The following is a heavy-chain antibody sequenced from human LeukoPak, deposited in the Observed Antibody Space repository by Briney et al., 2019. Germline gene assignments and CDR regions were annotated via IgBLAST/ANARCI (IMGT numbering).Heavy chain of an antibody. CDR3: MATVVIPFDY. Sequence: GGSLRLSCAASGFTFSGSAMHWVRRASGKGLEWVGRIRSKANSYATAYAASVKGRFTITRDDSKNTAYLQMNSLKTEDAGVYNCMATVVIPFDYWGQGTLVTVSS. CDR2: IRSKANSYAT. J-gene: IGHJ4*02. D-gene: IGHD4-23*01. CDR1: GFTFSGSA. V-gene: IGHV3-73*01.